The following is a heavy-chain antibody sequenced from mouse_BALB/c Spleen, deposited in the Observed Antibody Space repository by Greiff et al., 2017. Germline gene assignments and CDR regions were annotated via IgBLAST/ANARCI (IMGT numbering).Heavy chain of an antibody. CDR3: ARGGGYAWFAY. J-gene: IGHJ3*01. V-gene: IGHV5-6-5*01. CDR2: ISSGGST. Sequence: EVMLVESGGGLVKPGGSLKLSCAASGFTFSSYAMSWVRQTPEKRLEWVASISSGGSTYYPDSVKGRFTISRDNARNILYLQMSSLRSEDTAMYYCARGGGYAWFAYWGQGTLVTVSA. D-gene: IGHD2-2*01. CDR1: GFTFSSYA.